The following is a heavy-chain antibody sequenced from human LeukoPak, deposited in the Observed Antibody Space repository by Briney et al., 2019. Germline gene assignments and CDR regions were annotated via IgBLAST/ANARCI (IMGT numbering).Heavy chain of an antibody. Sequence: GGSLRLSCAASGFTFSSYWMSWVRQAPGKGLEWVANIKQDGSEKYYVDAVKGRFTISRDNAKNSLYLQMNSLRAEDTAAYYCASPHCSSTSCFPWGQGTLVTVSS. CDR1: GFTFSSYW. CDR2: IKQDGSEK. D-gene: IGHD2-2*01. V-gene: IGHV3-7*03. J-gene: IGHJ5*02. CDR3: ASPHCSSTSCFP.